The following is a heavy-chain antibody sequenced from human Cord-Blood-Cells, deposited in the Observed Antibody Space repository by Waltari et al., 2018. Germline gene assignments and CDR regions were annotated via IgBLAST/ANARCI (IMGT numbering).Heavy chain of an antibody. V-gene: IGHV4-34*01. Sequence: QVQLQQWGAGLLKPSETLSLTCAVNGGSFSGYYWSWIRQPPGKGLEWIGEINHSGSTNYNPSLKSRVTISVDTSKNQFSLKLSSVTAADTAVYYCARGLSYDSSGYYYWGQGTLVTVSS. CDR3: ARGLSYDSSGYYY. CDR2: INHSGST. J-gene: IGHJ4*02. D-gene: IGHD3-22*01. CDR1: GGSFSGYY.